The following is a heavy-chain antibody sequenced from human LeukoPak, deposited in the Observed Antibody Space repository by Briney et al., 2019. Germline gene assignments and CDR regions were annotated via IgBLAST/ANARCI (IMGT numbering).Heavy chain of an antibody. D-gene: IGHD1-26*01. CDR1: GYTFTSYD. CDR2: MNPNSGNT. V-gene: IGHV1-8*01. J-gene: IGHJ3*02. Sequence: ASVKVSCKASGYTFTSYDINWVRQATGQGLEWMGWMNPNSGNTGYAQKFQGRVTMTRNTSISTAYMELSSLRSEDTAVYYCARDTVGSHELDIWGQGTMVTVSS. CDR3: ARDTVGSHELDI.